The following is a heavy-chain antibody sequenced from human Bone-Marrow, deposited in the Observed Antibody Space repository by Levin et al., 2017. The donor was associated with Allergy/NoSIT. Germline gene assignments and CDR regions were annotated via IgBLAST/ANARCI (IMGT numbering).Heavy chain of an antibody. CDR3: ARDNKGGGSGWIYYYYGLDV. CDR2: IYYSGST. J-gene: IGHJ6*02. V-gene: IGHV4-31*03. D-gene: IGHD6-19*01. Sequence: SQTLSLPCTVSGVSISSGGYHWSWIRQQPGKGLEWIGHIYYSGSTNFNPSLKSRVTMSVDRSKNQFSLNLTSVTAADTAVYYCARDNKGGGSGWIYYYYGLDVWGQGTTVIVSS. CDR1: GVSISSGGYH.